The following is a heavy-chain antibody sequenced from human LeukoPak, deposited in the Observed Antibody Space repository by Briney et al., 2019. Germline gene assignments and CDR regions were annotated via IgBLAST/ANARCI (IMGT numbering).Heavy chain of an antibody. D-gene: IGHD6-13*01. CDR1: GGSIKSHY. CDR3: ARGGSSRSYAMDV. CDR2: IYESGST. Sequence: PSETLSLTCTVSGGSIKSHYWSWIRQTPGKGLEWIGCIYESGSTYHNPSLKSRVTISVDMSKNQFSLKVSSVTAADTAVYYCARGGSSRSYAMDVWGQGTTVTVSS. J-gene: IGHJ6*02. V-gene: IGHV4-59*11.